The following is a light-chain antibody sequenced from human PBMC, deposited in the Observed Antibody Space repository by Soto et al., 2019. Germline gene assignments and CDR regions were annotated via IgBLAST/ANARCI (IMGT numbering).Light chain of an antibody. J-gene: IGLJ3*02. V-gene: IGLV1-51*02. CDR3: GTWDSSLSAEV. Sequence: QSVLTQPPSVSAAPGQKVTISCSGSSSNIGNNYVSWYQQLPGTAPKIIIYENKKRPSGIPDQISGSKSGTSATLGITGLQTGDEADYYCGTWDSSLSAEVFGGGTKVTVL. CDR1: SSNIGNNY. CDR2: ENK.